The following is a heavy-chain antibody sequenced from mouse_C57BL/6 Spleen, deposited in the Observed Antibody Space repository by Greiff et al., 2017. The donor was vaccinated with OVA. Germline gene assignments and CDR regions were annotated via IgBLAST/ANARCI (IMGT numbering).Heavy chain of an antibody. CDR3: AREEDYYGYYYAMDY. CDR1: GYTFTSYW. Sequence: QVQLQQPGTELEKPGASVKLSCKASGYTFTSYWMHWVKQRPGQGLEWIGNINPSNGGTNYNEKFKSKATLTVDKSSSTAYMQLSSLTSEDSAVYYCAREEDYYGYYYAMDYWGQGTSVTVSS. J-gene: IGHJ4*01. V-gene: IGHV1-53*01. CDR2: INPSNGGT. D-gene: IGHD1-1*01.